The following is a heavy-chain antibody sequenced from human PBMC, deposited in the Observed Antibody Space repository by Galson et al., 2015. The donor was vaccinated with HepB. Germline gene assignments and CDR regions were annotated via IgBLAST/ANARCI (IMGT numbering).Heavy chain of an antibody. J-gene: IGHJ4*02. CDR2: IWYDGGHK. CDR3: GRDYVGFYSSISCPIEF. Sequence: SLRLSCAASGFTFSTFGMHWVRQAPGKGLEWVAVIWYDGGHKYYVDSVKGRFTVSRDNSENTLYLQMNSLRAEDTAVYYCGRDYVGFYSSISCPIEFWGQGTLVTVSS. D-gene: IGHD2-2*01. V-gene: IGHV3-33*01. CDR1: GFTFSTFG.